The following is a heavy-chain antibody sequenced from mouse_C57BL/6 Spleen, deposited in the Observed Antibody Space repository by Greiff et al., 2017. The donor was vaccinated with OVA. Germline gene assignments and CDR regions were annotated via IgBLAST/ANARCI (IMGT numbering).Heavy chain of an antibody. J-gene: IGHJ3*01. V-gene: IGHV1-15*01. CDR1: GYTFTDYE. Sequence: LVESGAELVRPGASVTLSCKASGYTFTDYEMHWVKQTPVHGLEWIGAIDPETGGTAYNQKFKGKAILTADKSSSTAYMELRSLTSEDSAVYYCTRGAYDYDRFAYWGQGTLVTVSA. D-gene: IGHD2-4*01. CDR3: TRGAYDYDRFAY. CDR2: IDPETGGT.